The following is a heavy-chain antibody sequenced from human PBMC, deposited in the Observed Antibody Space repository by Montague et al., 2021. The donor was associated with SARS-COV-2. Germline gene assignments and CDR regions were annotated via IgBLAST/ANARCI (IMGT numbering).Heavy chain of an antibody. CDR1: GGSISSSSYY. D-gene: IGHD3-10*01. J-gene: IGHJ6*02. CDR3: ARQPELRGFGELFRGGGMDV. Sequence: SETLSLTCTVSGGSISSSSYYWGWIRQPPGKGLEWIGSVYYSGSTYYNPSLKSRVTISVDTSKNQFSLKLSSVTAADTAVYYCARQPELRGFGELFRGGGMDVWGQGTTVTVSS. V-gene: IGHV4-39*01. CDR2: VYYSGST.